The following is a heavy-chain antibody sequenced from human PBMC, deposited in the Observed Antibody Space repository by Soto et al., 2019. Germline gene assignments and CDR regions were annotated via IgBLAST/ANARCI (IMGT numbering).Heavy chain of an antibody. Sequence: SEHLALTFTVSGAALSSVCYLYTWVRQPPGKGLEWLGYIYYSGGTNYNPSLKSRVTISLDKSKSQFSLRLISVTAADTAVYYCTREQSAENSFDLRGQGTLVTVSS. CDR2: IYYSGGT. V-gene: IGHV4-61*01. D-gene: IGHD6-19*01. J-gene: IGHJ5*02. CDR3: TREQSAENSFDL. CDR1: GAALSSVCYL.